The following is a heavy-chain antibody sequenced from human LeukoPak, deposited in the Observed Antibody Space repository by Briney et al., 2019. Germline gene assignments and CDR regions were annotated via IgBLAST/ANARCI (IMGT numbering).Heavy chain of an antibody. V-gene: IGHV6-1*01. D-gene: IGHD3-10*01. CDR1: GDSVSSNSAA. Sequence: SQTLSLTCALSGDSVSSNSAAWNWLRQSPSRGLEWLGRTYYRSKWYSDSAVSVKSRITINPDTSKDQFSLQLNSVTPEDTAVYYCASQYGSRQFDSWGQGTLVTVSS. CDR3: ASQYGSRQFDS. J-gene: IGHJ4*02. CDR2: TYYRSKWYS.